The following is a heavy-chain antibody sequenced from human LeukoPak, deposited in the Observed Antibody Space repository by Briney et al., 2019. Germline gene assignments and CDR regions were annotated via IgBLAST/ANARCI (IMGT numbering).Heavy chain of an antibody. CDR2: INPSGGST. J-gene: IGHJ4*02. D-gene: IGHD3-22*01. CDR1: GYTFTSYY. CDR3: ARDSVVIISTDFDY. Sequence: ASVKVSCKASGYTFTSYYMHWVRQAPGQRLEWMGIINPSGGSTSYAQKFQGRVTMTRDTSISTAYMELSRLSSDDTAVYFCARDSVVIISTDFDYWGQGTLVTVSS. V-gene: IGHV1-46*01.